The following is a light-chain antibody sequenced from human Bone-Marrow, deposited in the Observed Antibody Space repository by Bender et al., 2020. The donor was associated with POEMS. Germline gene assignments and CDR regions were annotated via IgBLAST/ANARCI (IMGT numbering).Light chain of an antibody. CDR1: TREGYQNY. CDR3: CSYAGTIYHII. Sequence: QSALTQPRSVSGSPGQSVTISCTKTTREGYQNYVSWYQQHPGKAPKLIIYDVSERPSGVPDRLSGSKSDNTASLTVSGLQPEDEADYYCCSYAGTIYHIIFGGGTKLTVL. CDR2: DVS. V-gene: IGLV2-11*01. J-gene: IGLJ2*01.